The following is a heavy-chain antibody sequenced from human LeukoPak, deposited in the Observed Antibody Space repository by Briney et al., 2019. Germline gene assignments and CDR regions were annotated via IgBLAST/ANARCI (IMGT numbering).Heavy chain of an antibody. CDR3: AKAPSRITIFGVVIIDYFDY. Sequence: PGGSLRLSCAASGFTFSSYAMSWVRQAPGKGLEWVSAISGSGGSTYYADSVKGRFTISRDNSKNTLYLQMNSLRAEDTAVYYCAKAPSRITIFGVVIIDYFDYWGQGTLVTVSS. D-gene: IGHD3-3*01. CDR1: GFTFSSYA. V-gene: IGHV3-23*01. CDR2: ISGSGGST. J-gene: IGHJ4*02.